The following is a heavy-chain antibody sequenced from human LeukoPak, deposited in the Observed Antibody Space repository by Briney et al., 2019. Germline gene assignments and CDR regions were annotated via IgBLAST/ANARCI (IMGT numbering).Heavy chain of an antibody. Sequence: GGSLRLSCAAPGFTFSDSAIHWVRQATGKGLEWVGRIRSKADTYATTYGASLKGRFTISRDDSRNRAYLQMSSLRTEDTAVYYCTREYSSGWPFDFWGQGTLVTVSS. CDR3: TREYSSGWPFDF. V-gene: IGHV3-73*01. CDR2: IRSKADTYAT. D-gene: IGHD6-19*01. CDR1: GFTFSDSA. J-gene: IGHJ4*02.